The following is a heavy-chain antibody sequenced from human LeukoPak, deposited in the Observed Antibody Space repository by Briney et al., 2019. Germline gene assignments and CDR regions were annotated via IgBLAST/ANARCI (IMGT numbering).Heavy chain of an antibody. V-gene: IGHV4-30-2*01. D-gene: IGHD6-13*01. CDR1: GGSISSGGHS. CDR2: IYHSGSGST. CDR3: ARVGSSSPYFDY. Sequence: SQTLSLTCTVSGGSISSGGHSWSWIRQPPGKGLEWIGYIYHSGSGSTYYNPSLKSRVTISIDKSKNQFSLKLNSVTAADTAVYYCARVGSSSPYFDYWGQGTLVTVSS. J-gene: IGHJ4*02.